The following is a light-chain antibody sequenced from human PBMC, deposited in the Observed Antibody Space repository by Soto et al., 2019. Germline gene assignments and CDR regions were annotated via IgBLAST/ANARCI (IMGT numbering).Light chain of an antibody. CDR2: DAS. CDR3: QQYDNLPLT. CDR1: QDIKNY. J-gene: IGKJ4*01. V-gene: IGKV1-33*01. Sequence: DIQMTQSPSSLSASVGDRVTITCQASQDIKNYLNWYQQKSGKPPKLLINDASDIETTVTSSFSGCGSDTDFTFTINSLQPDDVATYYCQQYDNLPLTFGGGTKVEIK.